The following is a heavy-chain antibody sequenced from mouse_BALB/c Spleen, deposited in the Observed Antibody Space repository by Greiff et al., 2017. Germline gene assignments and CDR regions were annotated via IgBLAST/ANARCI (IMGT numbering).Heavy chain of an antibody. V-gene: IGHV5-6-3*01. CDR1: GFTFSSYG. D-gene: IGHD2-14*01. CDR2: INSNGGST. J-gene: IGHJ2*01. Sequence: EVMLVESGGGLVQPGGSLKLSCAASGFTFSSYGMSWVRQTPDKRLELVATINSNGGSTYYPDSVKGRFTISRDNAKNTLYLQMSSLKSEDTAMYYCAREGYRYLDYWGQGTTLTVSS. CDR3: AREGYRYLDY.